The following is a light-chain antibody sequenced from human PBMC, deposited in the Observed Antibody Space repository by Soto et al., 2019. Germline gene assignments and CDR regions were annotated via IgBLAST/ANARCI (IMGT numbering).Light chain of an antibody. CDR1: SSDVGGYNY. Sequence: QSALTQPASVSGSPGQLITISCTGTSSDVGGYNYVSWYQQHPGKAPKLMIYEVSNRPSGVSNRFSGSKSGNTASLTISGLQAEDEADYYCSSYTSISTHVVFGGGTKLTVL. J-gene: IGLJ2*01. CDR3: SSYTSISTHVV. V-gene: IGLV2-14*01. CDR2: EVS.